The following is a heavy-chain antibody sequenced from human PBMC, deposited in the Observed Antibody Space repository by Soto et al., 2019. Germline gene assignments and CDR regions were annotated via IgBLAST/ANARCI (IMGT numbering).Heavy chain of an antibody. CDR1: GGAFSDYA. D-gene: IGHD2-15*01. V-gene: IGHV1-69*12. CDR2: IMPIFRAP. Sequence: QVQLVQSGAEVKKPGSSVKVSCKASGGAFSDYAFSWVRQAPGQGLEWLGGIMPIFRAPDYAQKFQGRVTITADEXTXTXXMEMNSLGSEDTAVYYCASWLKGPDIGNYYYGMDVWGQGTTVTVS. J-gene: IGHJ6*02. CDR3: ASWLKGPDIGNYYYGMDV.